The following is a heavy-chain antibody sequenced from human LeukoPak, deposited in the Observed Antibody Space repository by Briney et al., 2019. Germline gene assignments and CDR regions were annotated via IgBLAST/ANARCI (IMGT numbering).Heavy chain of an antibody. CDR2: IHHSGNT. V-gene: IGHV4-34*01. CDR1: GGSFSDYY. Sequence: NASETRSLTCAVYGGSFSDYYWSWVRQSPEKGLEWIGEIHHSGNTNYNPSLESRVTISVDTSKNKFSLKLNSVTAADTAVYFCTPTIGLRGPRGDPPAGFFDPWGQGNLVTVPS. CDR3: TPTIGLRGPRGDPPAGFFDP. J-gene: IGHJ5*02. D-gene: IGHD2-8*01.